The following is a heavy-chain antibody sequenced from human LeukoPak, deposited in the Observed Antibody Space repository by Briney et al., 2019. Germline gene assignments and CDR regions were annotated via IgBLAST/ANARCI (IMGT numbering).Heavy chain of an antibody. CDR1: GFTFDDFG. V-gene: IGHV3-23*01. J-gene: IGHJ4*02. CDR2: ISGSGDST. D-gene: IGHD2-15*01. CDR3: AKGVVVVAAKYYFDY. Sequence: GGSLRLSCAASGFTFDDFGMSWVRQVPGKGLEWVSSISGSGDSTYYADSVKGRFTISRDNSKNTLYLQMNSLRAEDTAVYYCAKGVVVVAAKYYFDYWGQGTLVTVSS.